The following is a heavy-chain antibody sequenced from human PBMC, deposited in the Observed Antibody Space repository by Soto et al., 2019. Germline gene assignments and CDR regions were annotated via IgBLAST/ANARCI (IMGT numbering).Heavy chain of an antibody. Sequence: GGSLRLSCAASGFMFENYAMIWVRQAPGKGRGWVATVRGNSYGANYADSVRGRFIISRDNSKNTMSLQLNSLRDDDTGIYYCAKGKSENGVDWLDPWGPGTLVTVSS. V-gene: IGHV3-23*01. CDR3: AKGKSENGVDWLDP. CDR2: VRGNSYGA. D-gene: IGHD2-8*01. J-gene: IGHJ5*02. CDR1: GFMFENYA.